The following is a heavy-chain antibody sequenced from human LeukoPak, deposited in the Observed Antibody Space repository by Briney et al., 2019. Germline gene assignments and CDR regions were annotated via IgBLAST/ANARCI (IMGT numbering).Heavy chain of an antibody. V-gene: IGHV3-23*01. CDR3: ARDRHWGSFDY. J-gene: IGHJ4*02. D-gene: IGHD7-27*01. CDR2: FSSGGVT. Sequence: PGGSLRLSCVGSGFTFSDYGINWVRQAPGKGLEWVSGFSSGGVTYYADRVKGRFTISRDISRNTLDLHVNSLRVEDTAVYYCARDRHWGSFDYWGQGTLVTVSS. CDR1: GFTFSDYG.